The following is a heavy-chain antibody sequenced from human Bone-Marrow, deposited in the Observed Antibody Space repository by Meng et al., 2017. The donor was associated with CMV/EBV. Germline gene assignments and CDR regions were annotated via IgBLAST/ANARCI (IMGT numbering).Heavy chain of an antibody. V-gene: IGHV4-39*01. J-gene: IGHJ6*02. D-gene: IGHD1/OR15-1a*01. Sequence: GSLSLTCTVSGGSISSSSYYWGWIRQPPGKGLEWIGSIYYSGSTYYNPSLKSRVTISVDTSKNQFSLKLSSVTAADTAVYYCARRVKVRTFVPYYYYGMDVWGQGTTVTVSS. CDR2: IYYSGST. CDR3: ARRVKVRTFVPYYYYGMDV. CDR1: GGSISSSSYY.